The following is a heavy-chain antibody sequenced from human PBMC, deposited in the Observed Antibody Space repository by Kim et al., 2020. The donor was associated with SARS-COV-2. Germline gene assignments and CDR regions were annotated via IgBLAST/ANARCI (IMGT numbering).Heavy chain of an antibody. V-gene: IGHV4-31*03. J-gene: IGHJ6*02. CDR3: ARGCPGGGRYYGMDV. CDR1: GGSISSDTYY. Sequence: SETLSLTCTVSGGSISSDTYYWTWIRQHPGKGLEWIGYIYYSGSTDYNPSLKSRLTISVDTSKNQFSLKLSSVTAADTAVYYCARGCPGGGRYYGMDVWGQGTTVTVSS. D-gene: IGHD2-15*01. CDR2: IYYSGST.